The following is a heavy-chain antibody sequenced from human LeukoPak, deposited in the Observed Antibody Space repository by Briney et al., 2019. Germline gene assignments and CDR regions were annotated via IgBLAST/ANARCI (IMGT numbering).Heavy chain of an antibody. CDR2: ISAYNGNT. Sequence: ASVKVSCKASGYTFTSYGISWVRQAPGQGLEWMGWISAYNGNTNYAQKLQGRVTITADESTSTAYMELSSLRSEDTAVYYCARVVGYSYGYIDYWGQGTLVTVSS. CDR1: GYTFTSYG. CDR3: ARVVGYSYGYIDY. D-gene: IGHD5-18*01. V-gene: IGHV1-18*01. J-gene: IGHJ4*02.